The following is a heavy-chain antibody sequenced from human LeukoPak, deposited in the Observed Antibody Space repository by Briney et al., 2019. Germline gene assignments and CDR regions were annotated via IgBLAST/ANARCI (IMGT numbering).Heavy chain of an antibody. CDR3: TRVQAGRAGLMDV. J-gene: IGHJ6*02. CDR2: IDPDGSTT. D-gene: IGHD6-13*01. CDR1: GFTLISYG. V-gene: IGHV3-74*01. Sequence: GGSLSFSCAASGFTLISYGMHWFRQAPGGGLVWVSRIDPDGSTTNYADSVKGRFTTSRDNAKNTLYLQMNSLRAEDTALYYCTRVQAGRAGLMDVWGRGTTVTVSS.